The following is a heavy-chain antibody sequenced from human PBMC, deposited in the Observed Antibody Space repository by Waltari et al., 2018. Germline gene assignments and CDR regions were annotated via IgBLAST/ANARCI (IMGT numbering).Heavy chain of an antibody. J-gene: IGHJ4*02. CDR1: GYTFSSFG. CDR2: ISTHTGDT. D-gene: IGHD3-10*01. CDR3: AKDRDYASGSPPDF. Sequence: QVQLLQSGPEVKQPGASVRVSCKASGYTFSSFGLSWVRQAPGRGLEWMGWISTHTGDTDSAQTFRDRLTMTTDSSTTTVYMYLRSLTSDDTAIYYCAKDRDYASGSPPDFWGQGTLVTVSS. V-gene: IGHV1-18*01.